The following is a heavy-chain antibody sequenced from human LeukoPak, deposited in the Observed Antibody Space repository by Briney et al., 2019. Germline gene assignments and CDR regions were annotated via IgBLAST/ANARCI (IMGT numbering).Heavy chain of an antibody. V-gene: IGHV4-59*01. CDR2: IYYSASN. D-gene: IGHD1-26*01. J-gene: IGHJ4*02. CDR1: GGSISSYY. CDR3: ARERPIVGAPGYYSDY. Sequence: SETLSLNCTVSGGSISSYYWSWIRPPPRHGLVWIGYIYYSASNNYNPSLKSRVTISVDTSKIQFSLKLSSVTAADTAVYYCARERPIVGAPGYYSDYWGQGTLVTVSS.